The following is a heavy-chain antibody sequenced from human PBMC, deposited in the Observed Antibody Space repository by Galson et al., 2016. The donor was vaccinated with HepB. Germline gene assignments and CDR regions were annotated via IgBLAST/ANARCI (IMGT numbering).Heavy chain of an antibody. Sequence: SLRLSCAGSGFTFSSYWMTWVRQAPGKGLEWVANINRDGSVTHYVDSVEGRFTISRDNSKNTLFLQMNNLSAEDTAVYYCARDPGFRNGMNVWGQGTTVTVSS. CDR2: INRDGSVT. CDR3: ARDPGFRNGMNV. J-gene: IGHJ6*02. V-gene: IGHV3-7*03. CDR1: GFTFSSYW.